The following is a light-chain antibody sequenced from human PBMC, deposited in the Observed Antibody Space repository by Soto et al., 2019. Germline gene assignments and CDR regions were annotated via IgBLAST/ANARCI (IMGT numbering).Light chain of an antibody. CDR2: GAS. CDR3: QENGHSPPWT. J-gene: IGKJ1*01. V-gene: IGKV3-20*01. Sequence: EIVLTQSPGTLSLSPGVGFSLSGRARQSVSSSYLAWYQQKAGQAPRLLIYGASSRATGIPDRFSGSGSGTDFTLTIRRLEPEDFAVYYCQENGHSPPWTVGDGNKVDIK. CDR1: QSVSSSY.